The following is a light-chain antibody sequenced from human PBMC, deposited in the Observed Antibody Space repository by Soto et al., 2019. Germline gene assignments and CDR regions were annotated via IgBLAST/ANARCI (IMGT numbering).Light chain of an antibody. CDR3: CSYAGSGTWV. Sequence: QSALTQPAPVSGSPGQSITISCTGTSSDVGSYNLVSWCQQHPGKAPKLMIYEGSKRPSGVSNRFSGSKSGNTASLTISGLQAEDEADYYCCSYAGSGTWVFGGGTKVTVL. J-gene: IGLJ3*02. CDR2: EGS. CDR1: SSDVGSYNL. V-gene: IGLV2-23*01.